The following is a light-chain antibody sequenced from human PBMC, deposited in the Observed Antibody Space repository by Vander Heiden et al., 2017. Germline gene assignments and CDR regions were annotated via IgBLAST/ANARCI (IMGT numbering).Light chain of an antibody. CDR3: QQDNNWPGT. CDR2: GAS. Sequence: ETVMTLSPVTLSVSRGEKATLSCRASQSVSSNLAWYQQKPGQGPRLLIYGASTRATGIPARFSGSGSGTEFTLTISSLQSEDFTIYYCQQDNNWPGTFGQGTKLEI. J-gene: IGKJ2*02. CDR1: QSVSSN. V-gene: IGKV3-15*01.